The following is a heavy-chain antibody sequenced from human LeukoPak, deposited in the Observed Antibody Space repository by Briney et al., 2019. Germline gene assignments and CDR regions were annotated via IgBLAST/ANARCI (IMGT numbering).Heavy chain of an antibody. D-gene: IGHD3/OR15-3a*01. CDR3: VTDKDWYFDQ. CDR2: IDGTNT. J-gene: IGHJ4*02. CDR1: GSTFSSFA. V-gene: IGHV3-33*08. Sequence: GGSLRLSCAASGSTFSSFAMSWVRQAPGKGLEWVAIDGTNTYYADSVKGRFTISRDNSKNTLYLQMNSLSGEDTAVYYCVTDKDWYFDQWGQGTLVTVSS.